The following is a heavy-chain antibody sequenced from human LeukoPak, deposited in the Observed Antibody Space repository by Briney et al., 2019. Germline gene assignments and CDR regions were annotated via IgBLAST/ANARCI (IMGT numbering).Heavy chain of an antibody. CDR2: ISAYNGNT. D-gene: IGHD4-17*01. CDR3: ARGWENAVTTVTTRYRGWFDP. Sequence: GASVKVSCKVSGYTLTELSMHWVRQAPGQGLEWMGWISAYNGNTNYAQKLQGRVTMTTDTSTSTAYMELRSLRSDDTAVYYCARGWENAVTTVTTRYRGWFDPWGQGTLVTVSS. J-gene: IGHJ5*02. V-gene: IGHV1-18*01. CDR1: GYTLTELS.